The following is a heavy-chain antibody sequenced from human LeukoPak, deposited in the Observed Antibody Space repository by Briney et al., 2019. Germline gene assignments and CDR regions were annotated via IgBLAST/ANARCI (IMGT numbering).Heavy chain of an antibody. CDR1: GGSFSGYY. CDR2: INHSGST. V-gene: IGHV4-34*01. CDR3: ARGRPYSSSGNYYYYMDV. J-gene: IGHJ6*03. D-gene: IGHD6-13*01. Sequence: SETLSLTCAVYGGSFSGYYWSWIRQPPGQGLEWIGEINHSGSTNYNPSLKSRVTISVDTSKNQFSLKLSSVTAADTAVYYCARGRPYSSSGNYYYYMDVWGKGTTVTVSS.